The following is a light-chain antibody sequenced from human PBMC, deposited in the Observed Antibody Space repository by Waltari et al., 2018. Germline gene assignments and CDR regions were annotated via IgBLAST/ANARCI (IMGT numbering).Light chain of an antibody. CDR3: QQYYNTPWT. J-gene: IGKJ1*01. CDR1: QTILYRSNNKNY. CDR2: WAS. V-gene: IGKV4-1*01. Sequence: DIVMTQSPDSLAVSLGERATINCQSSQTILYRSNNKNYLAWYQQKPGQPPKLLIYWASTRESGVPDRFGGSGSGTHFTLTINSLQAEDVAVYYCQQYYNTPWTFGQGTKVEIK.